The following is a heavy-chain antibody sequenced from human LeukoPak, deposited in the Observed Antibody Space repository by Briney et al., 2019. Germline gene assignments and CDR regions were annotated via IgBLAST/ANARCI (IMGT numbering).Heavy chain of an antibody. CDR3: AKGSDYDSSGFGPPYYFDY. J-gene: IGHJ4*02. Sequence: GGSLRLSCAASGFTFSSYAMSWVRQAPGKGLEWVSAISGSGGSTYYADSVRGRFTISRDNSKNTLYLQMNSLRAEDTAVYYCAKGSDYDSSGFGPPYYFDYWGQGTLVTVSS. V-gene: IGHV3-23*01. CDR1: GFTFSSYA. D-gene: IGHD3-22*01. CDR2: ISGSGGST.